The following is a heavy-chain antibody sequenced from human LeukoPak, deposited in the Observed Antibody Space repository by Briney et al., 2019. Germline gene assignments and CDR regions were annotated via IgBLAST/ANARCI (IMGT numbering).Heavy chain of an antibody. CDR1: GFSFSSYA. V-gene: IGHV3-30*09. D-gene: IGHD4-23*01. Sequence: GGSLRLSCAASGFSFSSYAMHWVRQAPAKGLEWVAVISYDGSNKYYADSVKGRFAISRDNSKHTLFLQMNSLRAEDTAVFYCARDLGRYGGKTEFDYWGQGTLVTVSS. J-gene: IGHJ4*02. CDR3: ARDLGRYGGKTEFDY. CDR2: ISYDGSNK.